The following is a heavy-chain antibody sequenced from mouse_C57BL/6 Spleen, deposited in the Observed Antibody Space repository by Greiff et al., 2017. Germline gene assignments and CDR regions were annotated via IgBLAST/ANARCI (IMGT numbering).Heavy chain of an antibody. Sequence: QVHVKQPGAELVRPGSSVKLSCKASGYTFTSYWMHWVKQRPIQGLEWIGNIDPSDSETHYNQKFKDKATLTVDKSSSTAYMQLSSLTSEDSAVYYCARWGDYYYFDYWGQGTTLTVSS. D-gene: IGHD1-1*01. V-gene: IGHV1-52*01. CDR3: ARWGDYYYFDY. J-gene: IGHJ2*01. CDR2: IDPSDSET. CDR1: GYTFTSYW.